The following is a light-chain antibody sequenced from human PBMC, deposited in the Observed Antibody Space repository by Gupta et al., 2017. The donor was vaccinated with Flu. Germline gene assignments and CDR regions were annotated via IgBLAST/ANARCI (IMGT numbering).Light chain of an antibody. Sequence: DVQMTQSPSTLSASVGDRVTVTCRADQSVRAWLAWFQQKPGKAPKLLIYQASNLESGVPSRFSGSGSGTEFTLTISSLQPDDFATYYCQQYKSDPWTFGQGTKVEIK. V-gene: IGKV1-5*03. CDR1: QSVRAW. CDR2: QAS. CDR3: QQYKSDPWT. J-gene: IGKJ1*01.